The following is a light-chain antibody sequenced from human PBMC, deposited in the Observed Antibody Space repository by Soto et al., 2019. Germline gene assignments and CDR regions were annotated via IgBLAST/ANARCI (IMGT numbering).Light chain of an antibody. J-gene: IGKJ3*01. Sequence: ILMTQSPATLSVSPGERATLSCRASQSVSNNLAWYQQKPGQAPRLLIYDASTRATGIPARFSGSGSGTEFTLTISGPQSEDFAVYYCQQYNNWPFTFGPGTKVDIK. CDR1: QSVSNN. CDR2: DAS. CDR3: QQYNNWPFT. V-gene: IGKV3-15*01.